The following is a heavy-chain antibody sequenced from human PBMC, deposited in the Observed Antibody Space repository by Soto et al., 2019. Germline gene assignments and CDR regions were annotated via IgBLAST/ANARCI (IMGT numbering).Heavy chain of an antibody. CDR1: GGSISSSNW. D-gene: IGHD6-13*01. J-gene: IGHJ4*02. CDR3: ARGSSSWYTRFDY. CDR2: IYHSGST. Sequence: PSETLSLTCAVSGGSISSSNWWSWVRQPPGKWLEWIGEIYHSGSTNYNPSLKSRVTISVDKSKNQFSLKLSSVTAADTAVYYCARGSSSWYTRFDYWGQGTLVTVSS. V-gene: IGHV4-4*02.